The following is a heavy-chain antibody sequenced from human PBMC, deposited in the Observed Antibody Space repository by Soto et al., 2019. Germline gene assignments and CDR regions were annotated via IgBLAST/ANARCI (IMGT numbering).Heavy chain of an antibody. CDR3: ATGVAVAGRIVGPERGWFDP. V-gene: IGHV1-24*01. J-gene: IGHJ5*02. Sequence: ASVKVSFKVSLYTLTELSMHWLRQAPVKGLEWMGGFDPEDGETIYAQKFQGRVTMTEDTSTDTAYMELSSLRSEDTAVYYCATGVAVAGRIVGPERGWFDPWGQGTLVTVSS. D-gene: IGHD6-19*01. CDR2: FDPEDGET. CDR1: LYTLTELS.